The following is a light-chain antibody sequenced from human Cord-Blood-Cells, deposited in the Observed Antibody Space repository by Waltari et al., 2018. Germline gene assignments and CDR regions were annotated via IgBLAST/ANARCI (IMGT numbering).Light chain of an antibody. V-gene: IGKV3-20*01. J-gene: IGKJ5*01. CDR3: QQYGGSPT. CDR2: GAS. CDR1: QSVSSRY. Sequence: EIVLTQSPGTLSLSPGERATLSCRASQSVSSRYLALYQQKPGQSPRCLIYGASSRATGIPDRFSGSVYGTDFTLTISRLEPEDFAVYYCQQYGGSPTFGQGTRLEIK.